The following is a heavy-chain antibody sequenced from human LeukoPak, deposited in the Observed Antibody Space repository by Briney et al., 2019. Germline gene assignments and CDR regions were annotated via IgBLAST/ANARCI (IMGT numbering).Heavy chain of an antibody. CDR2: ISSSSSYI. V-gene: IGHV3-21*01. J-gene: IGHJ4*02. CDR1: GFTFSSYS. D-gene: IGHD3-22*01. CDR3: ARDGYDSSGYVDY. Sequence: GGSLRLSCAASGFTFSSYSMNWVHQAPGKGLEWVSSISSSSSYIYYADSVKGRFTISRDNAKNSLYLQMNSLRAEDTAVYYCARDGYDSSGYVDYWGQGTLVTVSS.